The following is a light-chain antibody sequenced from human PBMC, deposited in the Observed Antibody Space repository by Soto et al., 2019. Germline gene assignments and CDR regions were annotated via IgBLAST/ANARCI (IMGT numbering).Light chain of an antibody. CDR1: LTISRW. CDR2: KAS. CDR3: QQYNNYFWT. V-gene: IGKV1-5*03. Sequence: DVQMTQSPSTLSASVGDRVTITCRASLTISRWLAWYQQKPERAPKLLIYKASSLQSGVPSMFSGRGSGTEFPLTISSLHDDDFATYYCQQYNNYFWTFGQGTKVEIK. J-gene: IGKJ1*01.